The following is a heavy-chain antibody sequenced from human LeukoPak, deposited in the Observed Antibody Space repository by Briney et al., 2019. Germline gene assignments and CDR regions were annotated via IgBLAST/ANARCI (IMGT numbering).Heavy chain of an antibody. J-gene: IGHJ3*02. D-gene: IGHD4-23*01. Sequence: SETLSLTCTVSGGSISSYYWSWIRQPAGKGLEWIGRIYTSGSTNYNPSLKSRVTMSVDASKNQFSLKLSSVTAADTAVYYCASSTVVTPISAFDIWGQGTMVTVSS. CDR1: GGSISSYY. CDR2: IYTSGST. V-gene: IGHV4-4*07. CDR3: ASSTVVTPISAFDI.